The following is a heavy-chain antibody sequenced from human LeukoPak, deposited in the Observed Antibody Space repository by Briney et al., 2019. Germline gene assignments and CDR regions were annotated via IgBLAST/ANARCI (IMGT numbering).Heavy chain of an antibody. J-gene: IGHJ4*02. V-gene: IGHV3-30-3*01. CDR1: GFTFSSYA. Sequence: GGSLRLSCAASGFTFSSYAMHWVRQAPGKGLEWVAVISYDGSNKYYADSVKGRFTISRDNSKNTLYLQMNSLRAEDTAVYYCARDRVSGWYYKAAYWGQGTLVTVSS. D-gene: IGHD6-19*01. CDR2: ISYDGSNK. CDR3: ARDRVSGWYYKAAY.